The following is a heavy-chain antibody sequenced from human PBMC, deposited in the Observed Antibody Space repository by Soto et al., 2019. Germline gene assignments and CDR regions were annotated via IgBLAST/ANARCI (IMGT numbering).Heavy chain of an antibody. V-gene: IGHV4-34*01. J-gene: IGHJ4*02. CDR1: GGSFSGYY. CDR3: ARARDYDIRYFDY. D-gene: IGHD3-9*01. CDR2: INHSGST. Sequence: SETLSLTCAVYGGSFSGYYWSWIRQPPGKGLEWIGEINHSGSTNYNPSIKSRVTISVDTSKNQFSLKLSSVTAADTAVYYCARARDYDIRYFDYWGQGTLVTVSS.